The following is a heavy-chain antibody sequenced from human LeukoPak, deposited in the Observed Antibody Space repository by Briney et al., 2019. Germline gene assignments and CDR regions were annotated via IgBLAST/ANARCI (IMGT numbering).Heavy chain of an antibody. CDR2: ISSGGSSI. Sequence: PGGSLRLSCAASGFSFSDYEMNWVRQAPGKALEWISYISSGGSSIYYADSVKGRFTISRDNAKNSLYLRMYSLRAEDTAVYYCARDGRSSGPFDSWGQGALVTVSS. V-gene: IGHV3-48*03. CDR1: GFSFSDYE. D-gene: IGHD6-13*01. CDR3: ARDGRSSGPFDS. J-gene: IGHJ4*02.